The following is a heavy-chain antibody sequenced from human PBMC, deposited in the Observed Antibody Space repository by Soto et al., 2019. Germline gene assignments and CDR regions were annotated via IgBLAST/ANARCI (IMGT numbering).Heavy chain of an antibody. CDR3: AKRRGAGGHFDY. CDR1: GFTFSSYA. D-gene: IGHD2-15*01. J-gene: IGHJ4*02. CDR2: VSIGGST. Sequence: DVQLLESGGGLVQPEGSLRLSCAASGFTFSSYAMGWVRQGPGKGLEWVAVVSIGGSTHYADSVRGRFTISRENSKNTLSLQMNSLTAEATAVYFCAKRRGAGGHFDYWGQGALVTVSS. V-gene: IGHV3-23*01.